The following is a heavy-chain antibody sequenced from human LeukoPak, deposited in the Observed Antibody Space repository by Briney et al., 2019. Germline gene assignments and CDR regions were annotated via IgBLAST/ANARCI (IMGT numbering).Heavy chain of an antibody. Sequence: GGSLTLSCAASGFAFSSEAMTWVRQTPAKGMEWVSTIDISCDRTNYSASVTGRFTISRDNSKNTLYLQVNSLRAERTAVYYCAKAAVYHDSCPDSWGQGTLVTVSS. CDR1: GFAFSSEA. J-gene: IGHJ4*02. D-gene: IGHD5/OR15-5a*01. CDR2: IDISCDRT. CDR3: AKAAVYHDSCPDS. V-gene: IGHV3-23*01.